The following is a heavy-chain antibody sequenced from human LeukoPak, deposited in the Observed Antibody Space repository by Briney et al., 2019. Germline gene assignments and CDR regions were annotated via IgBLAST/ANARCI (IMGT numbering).Heavy chain of an antibody. V-gene: IGHV1-8*01. CDR2: MNPNSGNT. D-gene: IGHD1-26*01. CDR1: GYTFTSYD. Sequence: ASVKVSCKASGYTFTSYDINWVRQATGQGLEWMGWMNPNSGNTGYAQKFQGRVTMTRNTSISTAYMELSSLRSEDTAVYYCARPQVQYSGSYGAFDIWGQGTMVTVSS. J-gene: IGHJ3*02. CDR3: ARPQVQYSGSYGAFDI.